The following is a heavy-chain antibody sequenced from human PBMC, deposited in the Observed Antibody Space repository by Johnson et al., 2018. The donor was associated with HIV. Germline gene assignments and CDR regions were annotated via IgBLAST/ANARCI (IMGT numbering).Heavy chain of an antibody. CDR2: ISYDGSNK. J-gene: IGHJ3*02. CDR3: AKGGLECRGTSCPHVGQGIAAAGLDAFDI. CDR1: GFTFSSYG. Sequence: QVQLVESGGGVVQPGRSLRLSCAASGFTFSSYGMHWVRQAPGKGLEWVAVISYDGSNKYYADSVKGRFTISRDNSKNTLYLQMNSLRAEDTAVYYCAKGGLECRGTSCPHVGQGIAAAGLDAFDIWGQGTMVTVSA. V-gene: IGHV3-30*18. D-gene: IGHD6-13*01.